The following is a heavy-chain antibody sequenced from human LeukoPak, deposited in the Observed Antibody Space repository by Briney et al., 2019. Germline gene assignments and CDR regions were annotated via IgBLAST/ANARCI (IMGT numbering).Heavy chain of an antibody. D-gene: IGHD6-6*01. CDR2: ISYDGSNK. CDR1: GFTFSSYA. V-gene: IGHV3-30-3*01. Sequence: GGSLRLSCAASGFTFSSYAMHWVRQAPGKGLEWVAVISYDGSNKYYAGSVKGRFTISRDNSKNTLYLQMNSLRAEDTAVYYCARAPGSYSSSPVDYLVQGTLVTVSS. J-gene: IGHJ4*02. CDR3: ARAPGSYSSSPVDY.